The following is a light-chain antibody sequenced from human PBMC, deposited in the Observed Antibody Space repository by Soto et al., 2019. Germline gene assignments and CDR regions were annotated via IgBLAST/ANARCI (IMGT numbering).Light chain of an antibody. Sequence: DIQMTQSPSSLSASVGDRVTITCRASQSISSYLNWYQHKPGKAPNLLIYASSNLQGGVPSRFSGSGSGTDFTLTISSLQAEDFATYYCQQSYRAPRAFGQGTKVEIK. V-gene: IGKV1-39*01. CDR1: QSISSY. J-gene: IGKJ1*01. CDR2: ASS. CDR3: QQSYRAPRA.